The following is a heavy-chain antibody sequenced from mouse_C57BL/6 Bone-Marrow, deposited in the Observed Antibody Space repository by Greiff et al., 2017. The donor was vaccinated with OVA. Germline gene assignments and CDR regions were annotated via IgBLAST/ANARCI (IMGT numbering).Heavy chain of an antibody. D-gene: IGHD1-1*01. V-gene: IGHV14-4*01. CDR2: IYPENGDT. Sequence: VQLPQSGAELVRPGASVKLSCTASGFNIKDDYMHWVKQRPEQGLEWIGWIYPENGDTEYAAKFQGKAPITADTSSNTSYLQLSSLTSEDTAVYYCTTDYYGSSRGYWGQGTTLTVSS. CDR1: GFNIKDDY. J-gene: IGHJ2*01. CDR3: TTDYYGSSRGY.